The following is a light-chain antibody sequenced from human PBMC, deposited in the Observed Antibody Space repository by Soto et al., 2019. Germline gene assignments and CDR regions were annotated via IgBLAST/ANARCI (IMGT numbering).Light chain of an antibody. CDR2: DTS. CDR1: QSVSSN. V-gene: IGKV3-15*01. CDR3: QQYYDWPSYT. J-gene: IGKJ2*01. Sequence: DIVMTQSPATLSVSPGERATLSCRASQSVSSNLAWYQQKPGQAPRLLIYDTSTRATRIPARFSGSGSGTEFTLTISSLQSEDFAVYYCQQYYDWPSYTFGQGTKLEIK.